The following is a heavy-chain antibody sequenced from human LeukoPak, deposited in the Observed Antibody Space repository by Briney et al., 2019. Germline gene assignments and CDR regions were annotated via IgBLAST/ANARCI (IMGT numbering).Heavy chain of an antibody. D-gene: IGHD5-12*01. V-gene: IGHV3-7*01. CDR1: GFTFSSYW. J-gene: IGHJ3*02. CDR2: IKQDGSEK. CDR3: ARPNSGYAFDAFDI. Sequence: QSGGSLRLSCAASGFTFSSYWMSWVRQAPGKGLEWVANIKQDGSEKYYVDSVKGRFTISRDNAKNSLYLQMNSLRAEDTAVYYCARPNSGYAFDAFDIWGQGTMVTVSS.